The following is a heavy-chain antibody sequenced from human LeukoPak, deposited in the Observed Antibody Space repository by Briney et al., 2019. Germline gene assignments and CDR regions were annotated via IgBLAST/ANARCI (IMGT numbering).Heavy chain of an antibody. Sequence: ASVKVSCKASGYTFTSNGISWVRQAPGQGLEWMGWISAYNGNTNYAQKLQGRVTMTTDTSTSTAYMELRSLRSDDTAVYYCARDRPYYYDSSGWKHPLYPLDYWGQGTLVTVSS. CDR3: ARDRPYYYDSSGWKHPLYPLDY. CDR2: ISAYNGNT. CDR1: GYTFTSNG. J-gene: IGHJ4*02. V-gene: IGHV1-18*01. D-gene: IGHD3-22*01.